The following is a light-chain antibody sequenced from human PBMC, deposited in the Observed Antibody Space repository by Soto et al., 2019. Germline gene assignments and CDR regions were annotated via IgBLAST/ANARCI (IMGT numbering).Light chain of an antibody. CDR1: SSDVGGYKY. Sequence: QSVLTQPASVSGSPGQSITISCTGTSSDVGGYKYVSWYQQHPGKAPKLMIYEVSNRPSGVSNRFSGSKSGNTASLTISGLQAEDEADYYCSSYTSSSTEVFGTGTKVTV. V-gene: IGLV2-14*01. J-gene: IGLJ1*01. CDR2: EVS. CDR3: SSYTSSSTEV.